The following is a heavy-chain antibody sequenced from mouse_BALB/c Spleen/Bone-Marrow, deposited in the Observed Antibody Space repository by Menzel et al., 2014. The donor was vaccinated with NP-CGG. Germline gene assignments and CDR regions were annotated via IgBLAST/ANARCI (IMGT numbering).Heavy chain of an antibody. CDR2: INPDSRTI. J-gene: IGHJ4*01. D-gene: IGHD3-3*01. CDR1: GLAFSRYW. CDR3: ARRDYYYGMDY. V-gene: IGHV4-1*02. Sequence: EVQRVESGGGLVQPGGSLKLSCAASGLAFSRYWMSWVRQAPGRGLEWIGEINPDSRTINSTPSLKDKFIISRDKGKNTLYLEMSKVRSEDTALYYCARRDYYYGMDYWGQGTSVTVSS.